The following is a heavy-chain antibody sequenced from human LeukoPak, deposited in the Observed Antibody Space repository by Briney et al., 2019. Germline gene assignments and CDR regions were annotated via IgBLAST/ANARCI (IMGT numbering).Heavy chain of an antibody. D-gene: IGHD6-13*01. CDR3: ARPGDISSWYDY. CDR2: IYYSGST. V-gene: IGHV4-39*07. CDR1: GGSISSGGYY. J-gene: IGHJ4*02. Sequence: SQTLSLTFTVSGGSISSGGYYWGWIRQPPGKGLEWIGCIYYSGSTYYNPSLKSRVAISVDTSKSQFSLRLNSVTAADTAVYYCARPGDISSWYDYWGQGTVVTVSS.